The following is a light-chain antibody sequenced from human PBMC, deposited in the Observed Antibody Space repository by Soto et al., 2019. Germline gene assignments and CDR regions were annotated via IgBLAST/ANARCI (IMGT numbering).Light chain of an antibody. J-gene: IGKJ4*02. Sequence: DIVMTQSPLSLPVTPGEPASISCRSSQSLLHSNGYNYLDWYLQKPGQSPQLLIYLGSNRASGVPDRFSGSGSGTDFTLKISRVEAEDVGVYYCQQYNNWLSSFGGGTKVDIK. CDR1: QSLLHSNGYNY. CDR3: QQYNNWLSS. V-gene: IGKV2-28*01. CDR2: LGS.